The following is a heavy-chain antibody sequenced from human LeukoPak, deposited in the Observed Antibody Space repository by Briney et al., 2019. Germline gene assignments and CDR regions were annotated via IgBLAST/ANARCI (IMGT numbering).Heavy chain of an antibody. CDR2: INHSGST. D-gene: IGHD6-6*01. CDR1: GGSFSGYY. V-gene: IGHV4-34*01. CDR3: ARDSSLVTLYPIDI. Sequence: PSETLSLTCAVYGGSFSGYYWSRIRQPPGKGLEWIGEINHSGSTNYNPSLKSRGTISVDTSKNQYSLKRSSVTAADTAVYYCARDSSLVTLYPIDIWGQGTMVTVSS. J-gene: IGHJ3*02.